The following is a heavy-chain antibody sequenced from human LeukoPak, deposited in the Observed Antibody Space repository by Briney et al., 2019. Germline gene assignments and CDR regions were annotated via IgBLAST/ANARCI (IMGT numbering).Heavy chain of an antibody. CDR2: IWYDGSNK. CDR1: GFTFSSYG. J-gene: IGHJ4*02. D-gene: IGHD3-10*01. V-gene: IGHV3-30*02. CDR3: AKDGVLLWFGELSTNNFDY. Sequence: PGGSLRPSCAASGFTFSSYGMHWVRQAPGKGLEWVAVIWYDGSNKYYADSVKGRFTISRDNSKNTLYLQMNSLRAEDTAVYYCAKDGVLLWFGELSTNNFDYWGQGTLVTVSS.